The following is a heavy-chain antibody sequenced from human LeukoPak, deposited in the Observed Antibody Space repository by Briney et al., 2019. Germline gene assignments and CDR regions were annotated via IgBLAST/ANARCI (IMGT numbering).Heavy chain of an antibody. CDR3: AREAGSTGPVGAFDI. J-gene: IGHJ3*02. CDR1: GDSVSSNNAA. CDR2: TYYRSKWYD. D-gene: IGHD6-19*01. Sequence: SQTLSLTCAISGDSVSSNNAAWNWIRQSPSRGLEWLGKTYYRSKWYDDYAVSVKSRITINPDTSKNQFTLKMNSVTPEDTAVYYCAREAGSTGPVGAFDIWGQGTRATVSS. V-gene: IGHV6-1*01.